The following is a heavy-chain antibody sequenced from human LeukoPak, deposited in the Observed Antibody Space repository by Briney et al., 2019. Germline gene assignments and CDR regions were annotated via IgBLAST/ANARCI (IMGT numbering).Heavy chain of an antibody. J-gene: IGHJ5*02. D-gene: IGHD3-16*01. Sequence: ASVKVSCKASGYTFTGYYMHWVRQAPGQGLEWMGWINPNSGGTNYAQKFQGRVTMTRDTSISTAYMELSRLRSDDTAVYYCARDRAALGPRGFDPWGQGTLVTVSS. V-gene: IGHV1-2*02. CDR2: INPNSGGT. CDR1: GYTFTGYY. CDR3: ARDRAALGPRGFDP.